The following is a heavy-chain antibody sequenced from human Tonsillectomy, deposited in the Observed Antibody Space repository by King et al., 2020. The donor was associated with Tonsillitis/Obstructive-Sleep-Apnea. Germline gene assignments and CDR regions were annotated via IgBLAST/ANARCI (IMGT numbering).Heavy chain of an antibody. CDR3: ARNGEGIAAVGAYYYYYYMDV. Sequence: VQLQQWGAGLLKPSETLSLTCGVYGGSFSGYYWSWVRQPPGKGLEWIGDINHSGNSNYNPSLKSRVTISVDTSKNQFSLKLSSVTAADTAVYYCARNGEGIAAVGAYYYYYYMDVWGKGTTVTVSS. D-gene: IGHD6-13*01. V-gene: IGHV4-34*01. CDR1: GGSFSGYY. J-gene: IGHJ6*03. CDR2: INHSGNS.